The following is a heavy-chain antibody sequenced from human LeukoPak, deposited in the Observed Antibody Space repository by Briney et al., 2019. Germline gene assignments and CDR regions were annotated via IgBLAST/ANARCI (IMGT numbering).Heavy chain of an antibody. V-gene: IGHV4-39*01. CDR3: ARVRLSNILTGYYGACFDY. D-gene: IGHD3-9*01. Sequence: TSETLSLTCSVSGGSVSSRSHYWGWIRQPPGKGLEWIGSIYYSGSTYYNPSLKSRVTISVDTSKNQFSLKLSSVTAADTAVYYCARVRLSNILTGYYGACFDYWGQGTLVTVSS. CDR2: IYYSGST. J-gene: IGHJ4*02. CDR1: GGSVSSRSHY.